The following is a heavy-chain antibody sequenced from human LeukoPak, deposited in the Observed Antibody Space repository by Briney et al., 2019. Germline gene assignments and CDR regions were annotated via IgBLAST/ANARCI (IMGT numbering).Heavy chain of an antibody. CDR1: GGSISSSNW. CDR2: IYHSGST. V-gene: IGHV4-4*02. D-gene: IGHD6-19*01. CDR3: ARSSSGWYPDYYYYMDV. Sequence: SETLSLTCAVSGGSISSSNWWSWVRQPPGKGLEWIGEIYHSGSTNYNPSPKSRVTISVDKSKNQFSLKLSSVTAADTAVYYCARSSSGWYPDYYYYMDVWGKGTTVTVSS. J-gene: IGHJ6*03.